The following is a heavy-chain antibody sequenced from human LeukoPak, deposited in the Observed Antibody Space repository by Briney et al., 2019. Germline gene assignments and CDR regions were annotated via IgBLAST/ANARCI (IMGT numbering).Heavy chain of an antibody. J-gene: IGHJ4*02. CDR3: AKDTYYYDSSPGGY. Sequence: GGSLRLSCAASGFTFSSYAMSWVRQAPGKGREWVSAISGSGGSTYYADSVKGRFTISRDNSKNTLYLQMNSLRAEDTAVYYCAKDTYYYDSSPGGYWGQGTLVTVSS. CDR2: ISGSGGST. V-gene: IGHV3-23*01. D-gene: IGHD3-22*01. CDR1: GFTFSSYA.